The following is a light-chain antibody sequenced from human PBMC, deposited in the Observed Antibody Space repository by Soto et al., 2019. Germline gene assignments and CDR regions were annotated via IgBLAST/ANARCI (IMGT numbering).Light chain of an antibody. J-gene: IGLJ2*01. CDR2: TNN. CDR1: SSNLGSNT. CDR3: AAWDDSLNGPV. Sequence: QLVLAQPPSASGTPGQRVTISCSGSSSNLGSNTVNWYQQLPGTAPKLLIHTNNQRPSGVPDRISGSKSGTSASLAISGLQSEDEADYYCAAWDDSLNGPVFGGGTKLPS. V-gene: IGLV1-44*01.